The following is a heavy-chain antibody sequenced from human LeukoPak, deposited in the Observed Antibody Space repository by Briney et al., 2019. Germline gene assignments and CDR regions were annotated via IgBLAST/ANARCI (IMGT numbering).Heavy chain of an antibody. V-gene: IGHV4-39*01. CDR3: ASLARGCWSGYSENSIDY. Sequence: SETLSLTCTVSGGSISSSSYYWGWIRQPPGKGLEWIGSIYYSGSTYYNPSLKSRVTISVDTSKNQFSLKLSSVTAADTAVYYCASLARGCWSGYSENSIDYWGQGTLVTVSS. CDR1: GGSISSSSYY. J-gene: IGHJ4*02. CDR2: IYYSGST. D-gene: IGHD3-3*01.